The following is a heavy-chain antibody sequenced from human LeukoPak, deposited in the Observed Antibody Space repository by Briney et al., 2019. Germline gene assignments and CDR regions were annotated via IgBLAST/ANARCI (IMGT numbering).Heavy chain of an antibody. J-gene: IGHJ4*02. V-gene: IGHV1-2*02. CDR1: GYTFTGYY. CDR2: INPNSGGT. D-gene: IGHD2-21*02. Sequence: ASVKVSCKASGYTFTGYYMHRVRQAPGQGLEWMGWINPNSGGTNYAQKFQGRVTMTRDTSISTAYMELSRLRSDDTAVYYCAASRPHIVVVTAILDYWGQGTLVTVSS. CDR3: AASRPHIVVVTAILDY.